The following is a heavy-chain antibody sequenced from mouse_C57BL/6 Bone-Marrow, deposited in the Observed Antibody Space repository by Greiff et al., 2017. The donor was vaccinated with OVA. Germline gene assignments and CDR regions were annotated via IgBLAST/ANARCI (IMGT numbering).Heavy chain of an antibody. CDR2: IDPSDSYT. CDR3: ARNYYYGSSSYYFDY. V-gene: IGHV1-59*01. Sequence: QVQLQQSGAELVRPGTSVKLSCKASGYTFTSYWMHWVKQRPGQGLEWIGVIDPSDSYTNYNQKFKGKATLTVDTSSSTAYMQLSSLTSEDSAVYYCARNYYYGSSSYYFDYWGQGTTLTVSS. J-gene: IGHJ2*01. D-gene: IGHD1-1*01. CDR1: GYTFTSYW.